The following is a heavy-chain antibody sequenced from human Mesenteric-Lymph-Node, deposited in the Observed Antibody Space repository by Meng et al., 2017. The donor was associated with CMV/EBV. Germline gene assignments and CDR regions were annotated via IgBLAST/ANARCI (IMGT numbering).Heavy chain of an antibody. V-gene: IGHV2-70D*14. D-gene: IGHD5-24*01. CDR3: ARITSDGYNYFDS. Sequence: SGPTLVKPTQTLTLTCTFSGFSVSTTETRVRWIRQPPGKALEWLARIDWDDDKFYSTSLKTRLTISKDTSKNQVVLTMTNMDPVDTATYYCARITSDGYNYFDSWGQGILVTVSS. CDR1: GFSVSTTETR. J-gene: IGHJ4*02. CDR2: IDWDDDK.